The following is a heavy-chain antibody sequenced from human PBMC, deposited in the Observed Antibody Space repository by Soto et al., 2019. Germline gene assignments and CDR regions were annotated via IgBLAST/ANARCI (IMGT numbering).Heavy chain of an antibody. V-gene: IGHV1-2*02. J-gene: IGHJ5*01. D-gene: IGHD3-3*01. Sequence: ASVKVSCKASGYTFIGYFFHWLRQAPGQGLEWVGWIDPNTGDTNYAQNLQGRVTMTRDTSISTAYMELSSLRSDDTAFYYCARGRFLEGLSWNRFYSWVHGRLAPVSP. CDR1: GYTFIGYF. CDR2: IDPNTGDT. CDR3: ARGRFLEGLSWNRFYS.